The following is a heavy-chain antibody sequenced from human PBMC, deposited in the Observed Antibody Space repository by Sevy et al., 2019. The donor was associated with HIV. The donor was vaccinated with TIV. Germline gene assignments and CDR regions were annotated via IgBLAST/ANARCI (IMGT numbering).Heavy chain of an antibody. CDR2: INPSGGST. CDR1: GYSFTSYE. D-gene: IGHD3-22*01. Sequence: ASVKVSCKASGYSFTSYEMEWVRQAPGQGLEWMGIINPSGGSTGYAQSFQGRVILTRDTSTDTVYMELNSLRSEDTAVYYCARDGPSLTERGYDYYSSGYYYDYWGQGTLVTVSS. CDR3: ARDGPSLTERGYDYYSSGYYYDY. J-gene: IGHJ4*02. V-gene: IGHV1-46*01.